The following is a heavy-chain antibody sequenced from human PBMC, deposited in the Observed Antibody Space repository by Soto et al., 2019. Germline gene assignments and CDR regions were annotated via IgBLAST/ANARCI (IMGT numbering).Heavy chain of an antibody. CDR2: IYYSGST. CDR3: ASKGTNYYDSSGYSH. J-gene: IGHJ4*01. CDR1: GGSISSSSYY. D-gene: IGHD3-22*01. Sequence: SETLSLTCTVSGGSISSSSYYWGWIRQPPGKGLEWIGSIYYSGSTYYNPSLKSRVTISVDTSKNQFSLKLSSVTAADTAVYYCASKGTNYYDSSGYSHWGQGTLVTVSS. V-gene: IGHV4-39*01.